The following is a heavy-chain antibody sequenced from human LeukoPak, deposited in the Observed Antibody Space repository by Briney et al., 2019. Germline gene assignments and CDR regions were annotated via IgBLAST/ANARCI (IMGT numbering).Heavy chain of an antibody. Sequence: GGSLRLACVASGFTFSSYGMHWVRQAPGKGLEWVAVISNDGSNKYYADSVKGRFTISRDNSKNTLYLQMNSLRAEDTAVYYCAKGRGAFDIWGQGTMVTVSS. CDR2: ISNDGSNK. CDR3: AKGRGAFDI. D-gene: IGHD3-10*01. V-gene: IGHV3-30*18. CDR1: GFTFSSYG. J-gene: IGHJ3*02.